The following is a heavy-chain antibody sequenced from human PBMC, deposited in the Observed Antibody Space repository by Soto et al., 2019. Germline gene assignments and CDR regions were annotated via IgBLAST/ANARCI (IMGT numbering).Heavy chain of an antibody. Sequence: GESLKISCKGSGYSFTSYWIGWVRQMPGKGLEWMGIIYPGDSDTRYSPSFQGQVTISADKSISTAYLQWSSLKGSETAMYYCARLSSSGPRGYYYGMDVWGPGTTVTVSS. V-gene: IGHV5-51*01. J-gene: IGHJ6*02. CDR3: ARLSSSGPRGYYYGMDV. CDR2: IYPGDSDT. D-gene: IGHD6-25*01. CDR1: GYSFTSYW.